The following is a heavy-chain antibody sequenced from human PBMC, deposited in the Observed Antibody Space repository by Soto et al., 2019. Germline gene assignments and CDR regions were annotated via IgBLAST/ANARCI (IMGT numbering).Heavy chain of an antibody. CDR1: GFTFSSYA. V-gene: IGHV3-30-3*01. D-gene: IGHD6-6*01. CDR2: ISYDGSNK. CDR3: ARDHHEYSIQYYFDY. J-gene: IGHJ4*02. Sequence: GGSLRLSCAASGFTFSSYAMHGVRQAPGKGLEWVAVISYDGSNKYYADSVKGRFTISRDNSKNTLYLQMNSLRAEDTAVYYSARDHHEYSIQYYFDYWGQGTLVTISS.